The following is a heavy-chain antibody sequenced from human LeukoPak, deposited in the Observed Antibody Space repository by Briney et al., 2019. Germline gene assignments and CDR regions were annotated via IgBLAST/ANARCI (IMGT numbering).Heavy chain of an antibody. V-gene: IGHV1-2*02. J-gene: IGHJ5*02. CDR2: VSPKSGGT. D-gene: IGHD2-21*02. CDR3: ARDPGVTNWFDP. CDR1: GYTFTGHS. Sequence: GASVKVSCKASGYTFTGHSIHWVRQAPGQGLEWMGWVSPKSGGTKYAQKFQGSATMTRDTSSSTAYMELTSLRSDDTAVYYCARDPGVTNWFDPWGQGSLVTVSS.